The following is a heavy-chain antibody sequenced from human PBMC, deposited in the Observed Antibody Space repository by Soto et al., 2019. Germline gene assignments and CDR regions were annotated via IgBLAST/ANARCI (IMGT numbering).Heavy chain of an antibody. CDR1: GFTFSSYA. Sequence: GGSLRLSCAASGFTFSSYAMHWVRQAPGKGLEWVAVISYDGSNKYYADSVRGRFTISRDNSKNTLYLQMNSLRAEDTAVYYCARDSLIPSAADYYFDMDVWGQGTTVTVSS. D-gene: IGHD2-21*01. CDR2: ISYDGSNK. CDR3: ARDSLIPSAADYYFDMDV. J-gene: IGHJ6*02. V-gene: IGHV3-30-3*01.